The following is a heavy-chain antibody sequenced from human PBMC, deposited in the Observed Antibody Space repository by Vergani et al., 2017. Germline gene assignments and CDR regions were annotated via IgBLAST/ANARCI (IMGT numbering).Heavy chain of an antibody. CDR3: ARSRIYFGAGSPDY. V-gene: IGHV4-59*02. CDR2: VYFRGDT. J-gene: IGHJ4*02. D-gene: IGHD4/OR15-4a*01. Sequence: QVKLQESGPGLVKPSETLSLTCTVSGASVNSYYWSWIRQPPGKGLEWIGYVYFRGDTLYDPSVKGRMTISLNTSSNQFSLYLTSVTAADTAVYYCARSRIYFGAGSPDYWGQGAVVTVSS. CDR1: GASVNSYY.